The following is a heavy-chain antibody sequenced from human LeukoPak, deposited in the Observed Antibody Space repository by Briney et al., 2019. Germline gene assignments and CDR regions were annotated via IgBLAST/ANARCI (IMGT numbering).Heavy chain of an antibody. Sequence: ASVKVSCKASGYTFTSYGISWVRQAPGQGLEWMGWISAYNGNTNYAQKLQGRVTMTTDTSTSTAYMELRSLRSDDTAVYYCARDTGDSIVGALRAFDIWGQGTMVTVSS. CDR1: GYTFTSYG. CDR2: ISAYNGNT. D-gene: IGHD1-26*01. V-gene: IGHV1-18*01. CDR3: ARDTGDSIVGALRAFDI. J-gene: IGHJ3*02.